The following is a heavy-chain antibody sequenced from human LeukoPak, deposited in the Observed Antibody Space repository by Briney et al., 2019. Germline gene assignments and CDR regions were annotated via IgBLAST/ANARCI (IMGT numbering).Heavy chain of an antibody. CDR1: GFTFSDYA. CDR2: ISGSSTRT. Sequence: PGGSLRLSCTASGFTFSDYAMSWVRQAPGKGLEWVSSISGSSTRTYYADSVKGRFTVSRDNPKNTLYLQMNSLRAEDTAVYYCAKQRDYYDSSGYYRGYYFDYWGQGTLVTVSS. V-gene: IGHV3-23*01. J-gene: IGHJ4*02. CDR3: AKQRDYYDSSGYYRGYYFDY. D-gene: IGHD3-22*01.